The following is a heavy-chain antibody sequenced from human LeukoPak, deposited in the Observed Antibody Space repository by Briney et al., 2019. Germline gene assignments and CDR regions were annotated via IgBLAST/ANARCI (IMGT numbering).Heavy chain of an antibody. CDR3: ARENSGCIDY. CDR1: GGSTSSGGYS. CDR2: IYHSGST. D-gene: IGHD5-12*01. J-gene: IGHJ4*02. V-gene: IGHV4-30-2*01. Sequence: PSQTLSLTCAVSGGSTSSGGYSWSWIRQPPGKGLEWIGYIYHSGSTYYNPSLKSRVTISVDRSRNQFSLKLSSVTAADTAVYYCARENSGCIDYWGQGTLVTVSS.